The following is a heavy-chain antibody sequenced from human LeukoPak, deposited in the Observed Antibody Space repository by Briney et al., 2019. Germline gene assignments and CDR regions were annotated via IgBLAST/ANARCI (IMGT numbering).Heavy chain of an antibody. Sequence: TPGGSLRLSCAASGFTFSSYSMNWVRQAPGKGLEWVSSISSSSSYIYYADSVKGRFTISRGNAKNSLYLQMNSLRAEDTAVYYCAREGIAAAGTGGDYWGQGTLVTVSS. CDR1: GFTFSSYS. D-gene: IGHD6-13*01. J-gene: IGHJ4*02. CDR3: AREGIAAAGTGGDY. V-gene: IGHV3-21*01. CDR2: ISSSSSYI.